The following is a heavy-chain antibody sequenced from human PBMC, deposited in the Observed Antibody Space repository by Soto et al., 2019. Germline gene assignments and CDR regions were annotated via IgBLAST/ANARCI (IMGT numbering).Heavy chain of an antibody. J-gene: IGHJ6*02. CDR2: IVVGSGNT. Sequence: SVKVSCKASRFTFTSSAVQWVRQARGQRLEWIGWIVVGSGNTNYAQKFQERVTITRDMSTSTACMELSSLRSEDTAVYYCAAADSGSSEYYYYYGMDVWGQGTTVTVSS. CDR1: RFTFTSSA. V-gene: IGHV1-58*01. D-gene: IGHD1-26*01. CDR3: AAADSGSSEYYYYYGMDV.